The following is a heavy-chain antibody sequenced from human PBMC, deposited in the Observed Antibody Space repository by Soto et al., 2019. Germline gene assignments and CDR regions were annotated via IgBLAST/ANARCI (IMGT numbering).Heavy chain of an antibody. CDR3: ARMFNWNYKGPLDY. CDR2: IYHSGST. D-gene: IGHD1-7*01. V-gene: IGHV4-38-2*01. CDR1: GYSISRDYY. J-gene: IGHJ4*02. Sequence: SETLSLTCAVSGYSISRDYYWGWIRQPPGKGLEWIAAIYHSGSTYYNPSLKTRVTLSVDTSQNHFSLRLSSMTAADTAVYYCARMFNWNYKGPLDYWGQGTLVTVSS.